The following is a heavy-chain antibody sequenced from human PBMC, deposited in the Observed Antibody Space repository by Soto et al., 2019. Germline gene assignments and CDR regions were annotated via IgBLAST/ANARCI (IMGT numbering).Heavy chain of an antibody. V-gene: IGHV3-21*04. Sequence: GGSLRLSCAASGFTFSSYSMNWVRQAPGKGLEWVSSISSSSSYIYYADSVKGRFTISRDNAKNSLYLQMNSLRAEDTAVYYCARDSSGYDGAFDIWGQGTMVTVSS. CDR2: ISSSSSYI. J-gene: IGHJ3*02. CDR1: GFTFSSYS. D-gene: IGHD5-12*01. CDR3: ARDSSGYDGAFDI.